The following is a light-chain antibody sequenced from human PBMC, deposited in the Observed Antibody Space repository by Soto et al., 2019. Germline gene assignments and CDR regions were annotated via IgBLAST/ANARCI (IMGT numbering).Light chain of an antibody. CDR3: ATWDDSLNGYV. CDR2: NNN. Sequence: QSALTQPPSASGTPGQRVTISCSGSSSNIGSNTVNWYQQLPGTAPKLLMYNNNQRPSGVPDRFSGSKSGTSASLAISGLQSEDEADYYCATWDDSLNGYVFGTGTKLTVL. CDR1: SSNIGSNT. J-gene: IGLJ1*01. V-gene: IGLV1-44*01.